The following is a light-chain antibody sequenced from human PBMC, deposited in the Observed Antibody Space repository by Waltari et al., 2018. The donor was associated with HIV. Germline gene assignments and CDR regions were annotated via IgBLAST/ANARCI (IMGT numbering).Light chain of an antibody. CDR1: QGISNY. J-gene: IGKJ4*01. Sequence: DIQMTQSPSSLSASVGDRVTLTCRASQGISNYLAWYQQKPGEVPKLLIYAASTLQSGVPSRFSGSGPGTDFTLTISSLQPEDVATYYCQKYSSVLGLTFGGGTKVEIK. CDR3: QKYSSVLGLT. CDR2: AAS. V-gene: IGKV1-27*01.